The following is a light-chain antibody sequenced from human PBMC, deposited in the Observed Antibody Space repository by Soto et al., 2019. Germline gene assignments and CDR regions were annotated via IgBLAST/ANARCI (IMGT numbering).Light chain of an antibody. J-gene: IGKJ4*01. Sequence: EIVLTQSPGTLSLSPGERATLSCRASQSVSSSYLAWYQQKPGQAPRLLIYGASSRATGIPDRFSGSGSGTDFPLTINRLEPEDFAVYYCQQYGSSPLLTFGGGTKVEIK. CDR1: QSVSSSY. V-gene: IGKV3-20*01. CDR2: GAS. CDR3: QQYGSSPLLT.